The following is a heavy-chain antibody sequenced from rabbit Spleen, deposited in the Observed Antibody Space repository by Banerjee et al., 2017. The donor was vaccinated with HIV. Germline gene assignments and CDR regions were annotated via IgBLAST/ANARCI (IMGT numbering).Heavy chain of an antibody. V-gene: IGHV1S45*01. CDR2: IDTGISGIT. J-gene: IGHJ4*01. Sequence: QEQLEESGGGLVKPEGSLTLTCKASGLDFNYNVMCWVRQAPGKGLEWIACIDTGISGITHYASWAKGRFTISKTSSTTVTLQMTSLTAADTATYFCARETYTGSGAYGLGLWGPGTLVTVS. D-gene: IGHD6-1*01. CDR3: ARETYTGSGAYGLGL. CDR1: GLDFNYNV.